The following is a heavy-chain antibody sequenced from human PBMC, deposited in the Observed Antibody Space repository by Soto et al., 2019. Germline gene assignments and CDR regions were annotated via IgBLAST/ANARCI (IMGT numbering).Heavy chain of an antibody. D-gene: IGHD4-4*01. CDR3: ARVRLEYSNKPYFFDN. J-gene: IGHJ4*02. V-gene: IGHV3-30*03. CDR1: GFSLSNNG. Sequence: GGSLRLSCAASGFSLSNNGMHWVRQAPGKGLGWVAVISYDGNNKYYADSVKGRFTISRDNSKNTVYLQMKTLRAEDTGVYYCARVRLEYSNKPYFFDNWGRGTQVTVSS. CDR2: ISYDGNNK.